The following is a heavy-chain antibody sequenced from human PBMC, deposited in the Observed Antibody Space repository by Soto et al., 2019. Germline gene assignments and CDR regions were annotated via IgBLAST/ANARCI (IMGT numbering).Heavy chain of an antibody. CDR2: ISHNGGRE. CDR1: GFIFSDHA. D-gene: IGHD1-26*01. CDR3: VKERRDRWAFDY. J-gene: IGHJ4*02. Sequence: QVQLVESGGGVVQPGRSLRLSCAASGFIFSDHAMHWVRQAPGKGLEWMSFISHNGGREYFSDSVKGRFTISRDNSKNMLYLQMDSQRPEDRAVYHCVKERRDRWAFDYWGQGALVTVSS. V-gene: IGHV3-30*18.